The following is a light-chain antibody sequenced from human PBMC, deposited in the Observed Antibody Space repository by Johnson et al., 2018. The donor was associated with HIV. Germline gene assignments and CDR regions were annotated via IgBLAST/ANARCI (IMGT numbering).Light chain of an antibody. V-gene: IGLV1-51*02. CDR2: ENN. CDR3: GTWASSLRTGF. J-gene: IGLJ1*01. CDR1: SSNIGNNY. Sequence: SVLTQPPSVSAAPGQKVTISCSGSSSNIGNNYVSWYQQLPGTAPKLLIYENNKRPSGIPDRFSGSKSGTSATLGITGLQTGDEADYYCGTWASSLRTGFFGTVTKVTVL.